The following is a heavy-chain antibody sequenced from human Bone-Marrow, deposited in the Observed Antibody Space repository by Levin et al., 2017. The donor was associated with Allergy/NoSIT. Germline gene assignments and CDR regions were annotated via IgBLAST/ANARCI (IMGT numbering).Heavy chain of an antibody. CDR3: ARAEADCSGGTCYSGALDY. Sequence: LSLTCAASGFTFIDYYMTWIRQAPGKGLEWLSYISGSGDHTDYADSVKGRITISRDNAKNSLYLHMHSLRAEDTAVYYCARAEADCSGGTCYSGALDYWGQGSLVTVSS. J-gene: IGHJ4*02. CDR1: GFTFIDYY. CDR2: ISGSGDHT. V-gene: IGHV3-11*05. D-gene: IGHD2-15*01.